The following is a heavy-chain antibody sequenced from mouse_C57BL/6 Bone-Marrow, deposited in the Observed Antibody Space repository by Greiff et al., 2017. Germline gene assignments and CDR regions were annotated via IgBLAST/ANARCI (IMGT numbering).Heavy chain of an antibody. CDR3: ALSTMVTYYAMDY. Sequence: QVQLQQSGAELAKPGASVKLSCKASGYTFTSYWMHWVKQRPGQGLEWIGYLNPSSGYTKYNQKFKDKATLTADKSSSTAYMQLSSLTYEDSAVYYCALSTMVTYYAMDYWGQGTSVTVSS. V-gene: IGHV1-7*01. J-gene: IGHJ4*01. CDR2: LNPSSGYT. D-gene: IGHD2-1*01. CDR1: GYTFTSYW.